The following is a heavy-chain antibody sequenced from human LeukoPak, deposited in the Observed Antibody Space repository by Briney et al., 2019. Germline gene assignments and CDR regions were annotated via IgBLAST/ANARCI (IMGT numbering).Heavy chain of an antibody. CDR2: IKQDGSEK. V-gene: IGHV3-7*01. CDR1: GFTFSSYA. Sequence: GGSLRLSCAASGFTFSSYAMSWVRQAPGKGLEWVANIKQDGSEKYYVDSVKGRFTISRDNAKNSLYLQMNSLRAEDTAVYYCAREARPWNDYGGPRDYYYYMDVWGKGTTVTVSS. J-gene: IGHJ6*03. CDR3: AREARPWNDYGGPRDYYYYMDV. D-gene: IGHD4-17*01.